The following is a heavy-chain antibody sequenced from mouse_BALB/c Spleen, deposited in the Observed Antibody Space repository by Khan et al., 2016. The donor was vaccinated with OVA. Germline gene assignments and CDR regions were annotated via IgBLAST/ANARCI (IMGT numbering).Heavy chain of an antibody. CDR1: GHSITSDYA. CDR3: ARVYGGDFDY. CDR2: ISYSGNT. D-gene: IGHD1-1*01. Sequence: VQLKQSGPGLVKPSQSLSLTCTVTGHSITSDYAWNWIRQFPGNKLEWMGYISYSGNTNYNPSLKSRISITRDTSKNQFFLQLISVTTEDTATYYCARVYGGDFDYWGQGTTLTVSS. J-gene: IGHJ2*01. V-gene: IGHV3-2*02.